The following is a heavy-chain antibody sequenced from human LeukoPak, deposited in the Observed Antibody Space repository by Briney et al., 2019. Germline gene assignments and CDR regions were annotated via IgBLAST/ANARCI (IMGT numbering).Heavy chain of an antibody. J-gene: IGHJ4*02. CDR3: TRSPPLLESSTWYYGPSHFDS. CDR1: GYSFPTFW. Sequence: GESLQISCQGSGYSFPTFWISWVRQMPGKGLEWMGTIFPGDSDTRHSPSFQGQVSISADTSSNTAYLQWHSLKASDTATYYCTRSPPLLESSTWYYGPSHFDSWGRGTLVIVSS. V-gene: IGHV5-51*01. D-gene: IGHD6-13*01. CDR2: IFPGDSDT.